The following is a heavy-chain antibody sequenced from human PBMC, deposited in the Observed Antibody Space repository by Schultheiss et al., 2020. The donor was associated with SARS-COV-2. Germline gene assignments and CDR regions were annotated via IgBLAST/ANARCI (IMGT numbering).Heavy chain of an antibody. CDR3: ARGVTGSAFDI. V-gene: IGHV4-59*12. D-gene: IGHD1-20*01. CDR1: GGSISSYY. J-gene: IGHJ3*02. CDR2: IYYSGST. Sequence: SETLSLTCTVSGGSISSYYWSWIRQPPGKGLEWIGYIYYSGSTYYNPSLKSRVTISVDTSKNQFSLKLSSVTAADTAVYYCARGVTGSAFDIWGQGTMVTVSS.